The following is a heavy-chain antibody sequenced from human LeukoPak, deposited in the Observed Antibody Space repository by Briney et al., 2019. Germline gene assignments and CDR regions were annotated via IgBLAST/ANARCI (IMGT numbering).Heavy chain of an antibody. D-gene: IGHD4-17*01. V-gene: IGHV3-21*01. CDR1: GFTFSSYS. CDR3: ARGNDFGDYALDDY. CDR2: ISSSSSYI. J-gene: IGHJ4*02. Sequence: GGSLRLSCAASGFTFSSYSMNWVRQAPGKGLEWVSSISSSSSYIYYADSVKGRFIISRDNSKNTLYLQVNSLRPEDTAVYYCARGNDFGDYALDDYWGQGTLVTVST.